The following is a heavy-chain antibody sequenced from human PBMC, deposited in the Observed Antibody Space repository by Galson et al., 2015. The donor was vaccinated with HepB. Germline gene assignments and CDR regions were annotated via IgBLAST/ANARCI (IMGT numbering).Heavy chain of an antibody. D-gene: IGHD1-26*01. CDR1: GFPFRSYA. Sequence: LRLSCAASGFPFRSYAMHWVRQAPGKGLEWVAVISYDGNNKNYVASVKGRFSISRDNSKNTLFLQMNSLRPEDTAVYYCARDPWENAEYFQHWGQGTLLTVSS. CDR3: ARDPWENAEYFQH. J-gene: IGHJ1*01. V-gene: IGHV3-30-3*01. CDR2: ISYDGNNK.